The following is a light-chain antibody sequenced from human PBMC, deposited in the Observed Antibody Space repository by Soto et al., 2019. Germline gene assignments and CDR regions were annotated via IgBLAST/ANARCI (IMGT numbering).Light chain of an antibody. CDR3: CSYAGSSTYV. V-gene: IGLV2-23*02. CDR1: SSDVGSHNF. CDR2: EVT. Sequence: QSALTQPASVSGSPGQSITISCTGTSSDVGSHNFVSWYQQRPGKAPKLMIFEVTKRPSGVSSRFSASKSGNTASLTISGLQAEDEADYYCCSYAGSSTYVFGTGTKVTVL. J-gene: IGLJ1*01.